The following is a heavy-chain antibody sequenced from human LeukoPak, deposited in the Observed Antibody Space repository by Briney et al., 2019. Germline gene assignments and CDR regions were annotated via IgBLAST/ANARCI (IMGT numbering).Heavy chain of an antibody. CDR2: IYMGTT. CDR3: ARGTEMTSSSGYYSFDY. V-gene: IGHV4-4*07. J-gene: IGHJ4*02. D-gene: IGHD3-22*01. CDR1: GGSISTFF. Sequence: SETLSLTCTVSGGSISTFFWTWIRQSAGTGLEWIGRIYMGTTYYNPSVESRATISVDTSNNRFSLKLTSLTAADTAVYYCARGTEMTSSSGYYSFDYWGRGSLVTVSS.